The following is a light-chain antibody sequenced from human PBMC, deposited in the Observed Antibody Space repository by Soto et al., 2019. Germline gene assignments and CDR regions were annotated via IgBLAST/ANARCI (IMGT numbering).Light chain of an antibody. CDR3: CSYAGSSTYV. Sequence: QSALTQPASVSGSPGQSITISCTGTSSDVGSYNFVSWFQQHPGKAPKLMIYEGSERPSGVSNGFSGSKSGNTASLTISGLQAEDEADYYCCSYAGSSTYVFGTGTRSPS. J-gene: IGLJ1*01. V-gene: IGLV2-23*01. CDR1: SSDVGSYNF. CDR2: EGS.